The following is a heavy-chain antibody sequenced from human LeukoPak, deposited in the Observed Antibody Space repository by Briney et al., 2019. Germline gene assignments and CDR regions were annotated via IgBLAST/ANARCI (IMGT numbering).Heavy chain of an antibody. CDR2: MNAGTGNT. J-gene: IGHJ4*02. V-gene: IGHV1-3*01. CDR1: GYRFTSYG. Sequence: ASVKVSCKASGYRFTSYGIHWVRQAPGQRLEWMGWMNAGTGNTKYSQKSQGRVTITRDTSASTTYMELSSLRSEDTAVYYCARDYYSTGSYYLDYWGQGTLVTVSS. CDR3: ARDYYSTGSYYLDY. D-gene: IGHD3-10*01.